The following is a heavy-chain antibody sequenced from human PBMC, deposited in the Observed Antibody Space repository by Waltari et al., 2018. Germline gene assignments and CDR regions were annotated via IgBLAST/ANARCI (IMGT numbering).Heavy chain of an antibody. D-gene: IGHD6-13*01. Sequence: QVQLQESGPGLVKPSETLSLTCTVSGGSISSYYWSWIRQPAGKGLEWIGRIYTSGSTNYNPSLKSRVTMSVDTSKNQFSLKLSSVTAADTALYHCARGLGSSRPVQFDYWGQGTLVTVSS. CDR1: GGSISSYY. J-gene: IGHJ4*02. CDR2: IYTSGST. CDR3: ARGLGSSRPVQFDY. V-gene: IGHV4-4*07.